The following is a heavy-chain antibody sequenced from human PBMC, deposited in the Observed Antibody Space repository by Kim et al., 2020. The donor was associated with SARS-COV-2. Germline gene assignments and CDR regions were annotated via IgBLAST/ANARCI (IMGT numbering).Heavy chain of an antibody. CDR3: ARVCLWLPYYYYYGMDV. J-gene: IGHJ6*02. D-gene: IGHD6-19*01. Sequence: SETLSLTCTVSGGSISSSSYYWGWIRQPPGKGLEWIGSIYYSGSTYYNPSLKSRVTISVDTSKNQFSLKLSSVTAADTAVYYCARVCLWLPYYYYYGMDVWGQGTTVTVSS. CDR1: GGSISSSSYY. V-gene: IGHV4-39*07. CDR2: IYYSGST.